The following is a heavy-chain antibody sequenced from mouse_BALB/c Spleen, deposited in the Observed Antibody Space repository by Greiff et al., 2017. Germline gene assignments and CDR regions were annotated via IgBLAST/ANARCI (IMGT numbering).Heavy chain of an antibody. Sequence: QVQLKEPGPGLVAPSQSLSITCTVSGFSLTSYGVHWVRQPPGKGLEWLGVIWAGGSTNYNSALMSRLSISKDNSKSQVFLKMNSLQTDDTAMYYCARELRPGFDYWGQGTTLTVSS. CDR2: IWAGGST. CDR1: GFSLTSYG. D-gene: IGHD1-2*01. J-gene: IGHJ2*01. CDR3: ARELRPGFDY. V-gene: IGHV2-9*02.